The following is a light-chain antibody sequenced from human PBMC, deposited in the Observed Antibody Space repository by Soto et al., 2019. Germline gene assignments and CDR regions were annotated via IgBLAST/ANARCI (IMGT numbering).Light chain of an antibody. Sequence: DIQMTQSPSTLSASVGDRVTITCRASQSISSWLAWYQQKPGKAPKLLIYKASSLESGFPSRFSGSASGTEFTITISSVQPDDFAQYNCHQCNNYSKTFGQGTNVEIK. CDR3: HQCNNYSKT. V-gene: IGKV1-5*03. J-gene: IGKJ1*01. CDR2: KAS. CDR1: QSISSW.